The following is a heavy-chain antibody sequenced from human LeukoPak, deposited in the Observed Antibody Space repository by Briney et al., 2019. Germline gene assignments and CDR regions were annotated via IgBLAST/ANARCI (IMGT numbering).Heavy chain of an antibody. Sequence: PGGSLTLSCAASGFTFNNYAMSWVRQPPGKGLEWVSAVNGDGDSTYYADSVKGRFTVSRDNSKNTLSLQMNSLRAEDTAIYYCAKPLYMTTVPRGGFDSWGQGALVTVSS. CDR3: AKPLYMTTVPRGGFDS. J-gene: IGHJ4*02. CDR2: VNGDGDST. CDR1: GFTFNNYA. D-gene: IGHD4-17*01. V-gene: IGHV3-23*01.